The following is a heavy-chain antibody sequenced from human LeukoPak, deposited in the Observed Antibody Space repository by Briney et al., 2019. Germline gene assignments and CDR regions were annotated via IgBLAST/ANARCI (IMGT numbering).Heavy chain of an antibody. D-gene: IGHD3-9*01. Sequence: SETLSLTCTVSGGSISSSSYYWGWIRQPPGKGLEWIGSIYYSGSTYYNPSLKSRVTISVDTSKNQFSLKLSSVIAADTAVYYCARDYDILTDYYYGMDVWGQGTTVTVSS. CDR3: ARDYDILTDYYYGMDV. V-gene: IGHV4-39*07. J-gene: IGHJ6*02. CDR1: GGSISSSSYY. CDR2: IYYSGST.